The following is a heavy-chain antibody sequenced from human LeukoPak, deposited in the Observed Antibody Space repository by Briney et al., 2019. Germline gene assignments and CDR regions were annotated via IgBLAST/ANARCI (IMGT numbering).Heavy chain of an antibody. Sequence: PGASLKISCKASGYSFTNYWIGWGRQMPGKGLEWMGTNYPGDSDTRYKPSFQGQVTISADKSISTAYLQWSSLKASDTAIYYCARLGLEVYDSSGFYYLDYWGQGALVTVSS. CDR1: GYSFTNYW. CDR3: ARLGLEVYDSSGFYYLDY. D-gene: IGHD3-22*01. V-gene: IGHV5-51*01. J-gene: IGHJ4*02. CDR2: NYPGDSDT.